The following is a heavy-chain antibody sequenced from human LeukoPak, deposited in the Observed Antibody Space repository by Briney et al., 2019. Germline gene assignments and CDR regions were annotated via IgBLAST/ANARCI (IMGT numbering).Heavy chain of an antibody. Sequence: SETLSLTCTVSGGSMITDTFYWVWIRQPPGKGLEWIANMYSNGGGRQYNRSLTNRVSISVDTSKTQFFLNLNSVTAADTAIYYCTRRTYSTYMDVWGQGTTVTVSS. V-gene: IGHV4-39*01. CDR2: MYSNGGGR. D-gene: IGHD1-7*01. CDR3: TRRTYSTYMDV. J-gene: IGHJ6*03. CDR1: GGSMITDTFY.